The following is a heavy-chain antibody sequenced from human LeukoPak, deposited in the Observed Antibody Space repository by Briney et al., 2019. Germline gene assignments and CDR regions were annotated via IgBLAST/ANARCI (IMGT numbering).Heavy chain of an antibody. J-gene: IGHJ4*02. Sequence: PSETLSLTCTVSGGPISDYYWSWIRQPPGKGLEWIGYSYYTGVTNYNPSLKSRVPISVDTSKKQFSLNLTSVTAADTAVYYCARLHLDYLDYWGQGAVVTVSS. CDR2: SYYTGVT. V-gene: IGHV4-59*01. CDR3: ARLHLDYLDY. CDR1: GGPISDYY.